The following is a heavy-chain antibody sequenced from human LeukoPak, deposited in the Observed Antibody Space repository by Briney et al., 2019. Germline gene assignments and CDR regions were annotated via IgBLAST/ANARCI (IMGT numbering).Heavy chain of an antibody. J-gene: IGHJ4*02. D-gene: IGHD5-18*01. CDR2: ISFDGRNK. V-gene: IGHV3-30*18. Sequence: GRSLRLSCAASGFTFSSYGMHWVRQAPGKGLEWVAVISFDGRNKYFADSVKGRFTISRDNSKNTLYLQMNSLRAEDTAVYYCAKEKYRGYSYGSGDYWGQGTLVTASS. CDR3: AKEKYRGYSYGSGDY. CDR1: GFTFSSYG.